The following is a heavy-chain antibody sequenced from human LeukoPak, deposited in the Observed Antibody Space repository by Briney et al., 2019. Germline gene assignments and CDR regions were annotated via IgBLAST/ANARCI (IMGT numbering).Heavy chain of an antibody. CDR3: ASSSELSGTYYFDY. J-gene: IGHJ4*02. CDR1: GGSISSSSYY. D-gene: IGHD1-14*01. Sequence: PSETLSLTCTVSGGSISSSSYYWGWIRQPPGKGLEWIGSIYYSGSTYYNPSLKSRVTISVDTSKNQFSLKLSSVTAADTAVYYCASSSELSGTYYFDYWGQGTLVTVSS. CDR2: IYYSGST. V-gene: IGHV4-39*01.